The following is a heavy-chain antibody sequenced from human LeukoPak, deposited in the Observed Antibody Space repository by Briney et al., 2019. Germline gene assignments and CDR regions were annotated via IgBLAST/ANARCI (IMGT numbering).Heavy chain of an antibody. CDR2: IKQDGSQK. CDR1: GFTFSTYW. D-gene: IGHD2-21*02. V-gene: IGHV3-7*01. J-gene: IGHJ4*02. CDR3: TRDSSDVVVTAPIY. Sequence: GGSLRLSCAASGFTFSTYWMSWVRQAPGKGVEWVANIKQDGSQKNYVDSVKGRFTISRDNARNSLYLQLNSLRAEDTAVYYCTRDSSDVVVTAPIYRGQGTLVTVSS.